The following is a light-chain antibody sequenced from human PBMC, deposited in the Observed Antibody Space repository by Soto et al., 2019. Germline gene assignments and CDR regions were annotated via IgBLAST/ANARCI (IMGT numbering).Light chain of an antibody. CDR1: SGHSNYD. CDR2: LNSDGSH. Sequence: QPVLTQSPSASASLGASVKLTCTLSSGHSNYDIAWHQQQSEKGPRYLMKLNSDGSHSKGDGIPDRFSGSISGAERYLTISSLQSEDEADYYCQTWGSGIVVFGGGTQLTVL. CDR3: QTWGSGIVV. V-gene: IGLV4-69*01. J-gene: IGLJ2*01.